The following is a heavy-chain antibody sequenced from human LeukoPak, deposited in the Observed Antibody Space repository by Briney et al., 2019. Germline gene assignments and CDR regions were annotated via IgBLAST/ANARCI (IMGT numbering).Heavy chain of an antibody. CDR2: IYYSGST. CDR1: SGSIRTSY. D-gene: IGHD2-8*01. CDR3: ARAPNPDFFGD. Sequence: PSETLSLTCTVSSGSIRTSYCSWIRQPPGKGLEWIGYIYYSGSTNYNPSLKSRVTISVDTSRNQFSLKLSSVTAADTAVYYCARAPNPDFFGDWGQGTLVTVSS. V-gene: IGHV4-59*01. J-gene: IGHJ4*02.